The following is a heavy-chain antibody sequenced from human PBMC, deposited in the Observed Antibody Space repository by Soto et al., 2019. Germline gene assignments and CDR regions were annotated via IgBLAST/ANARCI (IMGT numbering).Heavy chain of an antibody. CDR2: ISAHNHNT. Sequence: QVHLVQSGAEVKKPGASVKVSCKGSGYTFTSYGIIWVRQAPGQGLEWMGWISAHNHNTNYAQKLQGRVTVTTDTSTSTAYIELRSLRSVGTAVYYCARGRYGDYWGQGTLVTVSS. CDR3: ARGRYGDY. V-gene: IGHV1-18*01. D-gene: IGHD4-17*01. J-gene: IGHJ4*02. CDR1: GYTFTSYG.